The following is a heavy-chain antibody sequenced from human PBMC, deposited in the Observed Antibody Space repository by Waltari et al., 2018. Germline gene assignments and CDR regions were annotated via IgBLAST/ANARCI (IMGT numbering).Heavy chain of an antibody. J-gene: IGHJ4*02. CDR2: IYHSGST. V-gene: IGHV4-38-2*02. CDR1: GYSISSGYY. D-gene: IGHD2-2*02. Sequence: QVQLQESGPGLVKPSETLSLTCIVSGYSISSGYYWGWIRQPPGKGLELIGSIYHSGSTYYNPSLKSRVTISVDTSKNQFSLKLSSVTAADTAVYYCTSHIAVVPAAIDYWGQGTLVTVSS. CDR3: TSHIAVVPAAIDY.